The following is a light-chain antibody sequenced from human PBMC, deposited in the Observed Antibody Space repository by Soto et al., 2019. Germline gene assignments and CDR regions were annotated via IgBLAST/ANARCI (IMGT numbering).Light chain of an antibody. Sequence: QSALTQPASVSGSPQQSITISCTGTSSDVGGYNYVSWYQQHPGKAPKLMIYEVSNRPSGVSNRFSGSKSGNTASLTISGLQAEDESDYYCSSYTSSSTPCVFGGGTKLTVL. J-gene: IGLJ3*02. CDR3: SSYTSSSTPCV. CDR1: SSDVGGYNY. V-gene: IGLV2-14*01. CDR2: EVS.